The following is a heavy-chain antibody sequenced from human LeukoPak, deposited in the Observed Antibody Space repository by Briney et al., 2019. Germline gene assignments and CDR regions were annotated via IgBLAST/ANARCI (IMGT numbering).Heavy chain of an antibody. V-gene: IGHV4-59*04. D-gene: IGHD3-10*01. Sequence: PSETLSLTCTVSGGSISSYYWSWIRQPPGKGLEWIGYIYYSGSTYYNPSLKSRVTISVDTSKNQFSLKLSSVTAADTAVYYCARRGNVLLWFGETLYYFDYWGQGTLVTVSS. CDR3: ARRGNVLLWFGETLYYFDY. J-gene: IGHJ4*02. CDR1: GGSISSYY. CDR2: IYYSGST.